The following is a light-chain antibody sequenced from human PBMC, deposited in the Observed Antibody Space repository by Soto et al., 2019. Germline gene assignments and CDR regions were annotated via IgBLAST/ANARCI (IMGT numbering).Light chain of an antibody. V-gene: IGLV2-11*02. CDR1: SSDVGGYNY. CDR3: CSYAGSNTWV. Sequence: QSALTQPRSVSGSPGQSVTISCNGASSDVGGYNYVSWHQQHPGKAPKLIIFAVTQRPSGVPDRFSGSKSGNTASLTISGLQADEEADYYCCSYAGSNTWVFGGGTKLTVL. CDR2: AVT. J-gene: IGLJ3*02.